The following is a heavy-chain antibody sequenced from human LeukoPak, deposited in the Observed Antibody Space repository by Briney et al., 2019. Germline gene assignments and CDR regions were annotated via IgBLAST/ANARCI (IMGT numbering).Heavy chain of an antibody. V-gene: IGHV3-72*01. CDR3: TRVLAAAANALDI. D-gene: IGHD6-13*01. CDR1: EFTLSDHY. J-gene: IGHJ3*02. Sequence: GGSLRLSCAASEFTLSDHYMDWVRQAPGKGLEWVGRSRHKAKRYSTEYAASVKGRFTISRDDSKNSLYLQMNRLKTEDTAVYYCTRVLAAAANALDIWGQGTMVTVSS. CDR2: SRHKAKRYST.